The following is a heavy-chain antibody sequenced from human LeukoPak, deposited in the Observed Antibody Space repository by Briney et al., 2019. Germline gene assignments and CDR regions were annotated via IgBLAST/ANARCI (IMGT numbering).Heavy chain of an antibody. V-gene: IGHV1-46*01. CDR3: ARAANSGSSNLDY. CDR1: GYTFSTSY. D-gene: IGHD1-26*01. CDR2: INPSGGST. Sequence: ASVKVSCKASGYTFSTSYIHWVRQAPGQGLEWMGIINPSGGSTSYAQKFQARVTMTRDTSTSTVYMELSSLRSEDTAEYYCARAANSGSSNLDYWGQGTLVIVSS. J-gene: IGHJ4*02.